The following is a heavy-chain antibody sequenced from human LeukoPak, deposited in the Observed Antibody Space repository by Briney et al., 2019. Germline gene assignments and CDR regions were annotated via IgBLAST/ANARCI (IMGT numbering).Heavy chain of an antibody. CDR3: ARLEMATVTFDF. CDR2: IYYSGST. Sequence: PSETLSLTCTVSGGSISNYYWTWIRQPPGKGLEWIGYIYYSGSTKYNPSLKRRVTISVDTANNQFSLKVNSVTAADTAVYYCARLEMATVTFDFWGQGTMVTVSS. J-gene: IGHJ3*01. V-gene: IGHV4-59*01. CDR1: GGSISNYY. D-gene: IGHD5-24*01.